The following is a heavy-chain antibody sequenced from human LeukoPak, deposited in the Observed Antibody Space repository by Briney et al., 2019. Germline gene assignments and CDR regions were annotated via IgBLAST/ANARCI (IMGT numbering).Heavy chain of an antibody. D-gene: IGHD6-13*01. CDR1: GYTFTGYY. Sequence: ASVKVSCKASGYTFTGYYMHWVRQAPGQGLEWMGWINPNSGGTNYAQKFQGRVTMTRDTSISTAYMELSSLRSEDTAVYYCARDRYSSSWDSAFDIWGQGTMVTVSS. J-gene: IGHJ3*02. CDR2: INPNSGGT. V-gene: IGHV1-2*02. CDR3: ARDRYSSSWDSAFDI.